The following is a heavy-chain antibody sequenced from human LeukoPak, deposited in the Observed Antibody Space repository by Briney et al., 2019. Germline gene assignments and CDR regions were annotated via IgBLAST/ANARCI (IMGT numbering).Heavy chain of an antibody. CDR1: GFTFSSYW. V-gene: IGHV3-7*01. CDR2: IKQDGSEK. J-gene: IGHJ3*02. CDR3: ARARDSSWYDGGGAFDI. D-gene: IGHD6-13*01. Sequence: GGSLRLSCAASGFTFSSYWMSWVRQAPGKGLEWAANIKQDGSEKYYVDSVKGRFTISRDNAKNSLYLQMNSLRAEDTAVYYCARARDSSWYDGGGAFDIWGQGTMVTVSS.